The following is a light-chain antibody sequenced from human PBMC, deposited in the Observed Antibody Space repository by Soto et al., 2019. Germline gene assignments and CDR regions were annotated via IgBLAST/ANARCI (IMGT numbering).Light chain of an antibody. V-gene: IGLV2-14*03. J-gene: IGLJ3*02. CDR2: DVS. Sequence: QSALTQPASVSGSPGQSITISCTGTSSDIGAYDFVSWYQQHPGNAPKVMIYDVSTRPSGVSYRFSGSKSDNTASLTISGLQAEDEADYYCASYTGTTTLVFGGGTKLTVL. CDR1: SSDIGAYDF. CDR3: ASYTGTTTLV.